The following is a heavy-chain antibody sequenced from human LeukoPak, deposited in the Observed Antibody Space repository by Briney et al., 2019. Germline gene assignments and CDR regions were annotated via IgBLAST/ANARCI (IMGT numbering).Heavy chain of an antibody. D-gene: IGHD6-19*01. Sequence: GGSLRLSCAASGFTFSSYSMNWVRQAPGKGLEWVSYISSSSSTIYYADSVKGRFTISRDNAKNSLYLQMNSLRAEDTAVYYCAREDTVAGILGLDYWGQGTLVTVSS. V-gene: IGHV3-48*01. CDR1: GFTFSSYS. J-gene: IGHJ4*02. CDR3: AREDTVAGILGLDY. CDR2: ISSSSSTI.